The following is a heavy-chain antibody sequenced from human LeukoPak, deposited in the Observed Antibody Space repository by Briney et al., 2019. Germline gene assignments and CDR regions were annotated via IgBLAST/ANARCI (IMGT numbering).Heavy chain of an antibody. D-gene: IGHD3-10*01. V-gene: IGHV3-23*01. Sequence: GGSLRLSCAASGFTFRRYAMTWVRQAPGKGLEWVSAISGSGGSTYYADSVKGRFTISRDNSKNTLYLQMNSLRAEDTAVYYCEKDLHMVRASNWFDPWGQGTLVTVSS. J-gene: IGHJ5*02. CDR2: ISGSGGST. CDR1: GFTFRRYA. CDR3: EKDLHMVRASNWFDP.